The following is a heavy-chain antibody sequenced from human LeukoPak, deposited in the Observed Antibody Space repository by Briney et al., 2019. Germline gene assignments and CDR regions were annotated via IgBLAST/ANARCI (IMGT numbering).Heavy chain of an antibody. Sequence: GASVKVSCKASGYTFTDFYMHWVRQAPGQGLEWLGWMNPKTGETRYGQNFQGRVTMTRDTSITTAYMELSSLRSDDTAVYYCAREADDNTYNVWGQGTMVTVS. J-gene: IGHJ3*01. CDR3: AREADDNTYNV. V-gene: IGHV1-2*02. D-gene: IGHD3-16*01. CDR2: MNPKTGET. CDR1: GYTFTDFY.